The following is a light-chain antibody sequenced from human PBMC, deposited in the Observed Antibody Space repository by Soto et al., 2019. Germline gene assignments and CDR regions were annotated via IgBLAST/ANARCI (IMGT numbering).Light chain of an antibody. CDR1: QSVSRPF. Sequence: DIVLTQSPDTLSLSPGERATLSCRASQSVSRPFLVAWYQQKPGQAPRLLIHGAPSRLTGIPGRCSGGGSGTDFTLTISRLEPEDSAVYFCQHYGSSLTFGGGTKVEIK. J-gene: IGKJ4*01. V-gene: IGKV3-20*01. CDR2: GAP. CDR3: QHYGSSLT.